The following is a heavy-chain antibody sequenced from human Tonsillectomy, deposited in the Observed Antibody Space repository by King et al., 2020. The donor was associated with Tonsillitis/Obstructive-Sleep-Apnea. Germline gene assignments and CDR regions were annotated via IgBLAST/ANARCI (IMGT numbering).Heavy chain of an antibody. CDR3: AREVTAGAFDV. CDR1: GGSFSGYY. V-gene: IGHV4-34*01. Sequence: VQLQQWGAGLLKPSETLSLTCAVYGGSFSGYYWSWIRQPPGKGLEWIGEINHSGSTNYNPSLKSRVTISVDTSKNQFSLKLNSATAADTAVYYCAREVTAGAFDVWGQGTMVTVSS. J-gene: IGHJ3*01. D-gene: IGHD2-21*02. CDR2: INHSGST.